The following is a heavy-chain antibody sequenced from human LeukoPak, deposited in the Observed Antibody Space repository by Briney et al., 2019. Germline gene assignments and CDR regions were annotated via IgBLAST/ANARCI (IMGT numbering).Heavy chain of an antibody. CDR3: ARGPSGTSDAFDI. D-gene: IGHD3/OR15-3a*01. J-gene: IGHJ3*02. Sequence: PGRSLRLSCAASGFTFSNYGMHWVRQAPGKGLEWVALISYDGSNKYYADSVKGRFTISRDNSKNTLYLQMNSLRVEDTAVYYCARGPSGTSDAFDIWGRGTLVTVSS. V-gene: IGHV3-30*03. CDR1: GFTFSNYG. CDR2: ISYDGSNK.